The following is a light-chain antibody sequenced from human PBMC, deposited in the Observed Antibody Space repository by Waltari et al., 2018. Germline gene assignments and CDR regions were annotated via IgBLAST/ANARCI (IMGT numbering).Light chain of an antibody. CDR2: EVT. J-gene: IGLJ1*01. V-gene: IGLV2-8*01. CDR1: SSDVGAYNY. Sequence: QSALTQPPSASGSPGQSVTISCTGTSSDVGAYNYVPCYQQYPGKAPKLIIYEVTKQPSGVPVRFSGSKSGNTASLTVSGLQADDEADYYCCSHGGSNNFYIFGTGTTVTVL. CDR3: CSHGGSNNFYI.